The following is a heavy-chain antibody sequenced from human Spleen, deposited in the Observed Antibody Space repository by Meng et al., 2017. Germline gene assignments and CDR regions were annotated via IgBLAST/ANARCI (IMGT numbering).Heavy chain of an antibody. CDR1: GFTFSGSA. V-gene: IGHV3-73*01. CDR3: TGPALDYFDY. CDR2: IRSKANNYAT. Sequence: GESLKISCAASGFTFSGSAMHWVRQASGKGLEWLGRIRSKANNYATAYAASVKDRFTISRDDSRNTAFLQMNSLKTEDTAVYYCTGPALDYFDYWGQGTLVTVSS. J-gene: IGHJ4*02.